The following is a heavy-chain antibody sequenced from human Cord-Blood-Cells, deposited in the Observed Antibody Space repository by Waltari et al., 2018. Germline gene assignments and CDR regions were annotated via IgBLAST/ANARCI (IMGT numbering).Heavy chain of an antibody. CDR1: GFTFSSYA. J-gene: IGHJ3*02. D-gene: IGHD6-13*01. CDR3: AKWRPRKAAAAFDI. CDR2: VSGGGGRT. V-gene: IGHV3-23*01. Sequence: EVQLLESGGGLVQPGGSLRLSCAASGFTFSSYAMSWVRQAPGKGLGWVSAVSGGGGRTYDAASVKGRFTIPRDNSKNTLYLQMNSLRAEDTAVYYCAKWRPRKAAAAFDIWGQGTMVTVSS.